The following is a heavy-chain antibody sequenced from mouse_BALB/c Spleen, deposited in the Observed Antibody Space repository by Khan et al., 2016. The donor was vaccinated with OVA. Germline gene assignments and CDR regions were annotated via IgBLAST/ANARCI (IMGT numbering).Heavy chain of an antibody. J-gene: IGHJ4*01. V-gene: IGHV3-2*02. CDR2: ISYSGST. CDR1: GYSITSDYA. D-gene: IGHD1-1*02. Sequence: EVELVESGPGLVKPSQSLSLTCTVTGYSITSDYAWNWIRQFPGNKLEWMGYISYSGSTNYNPSLKSRISITRDTSKNQFFLQLNSVTTEDTATYYCARDGDYAMDYWGQGTSVTVSS. CDR3: ARDGDYAMDY.